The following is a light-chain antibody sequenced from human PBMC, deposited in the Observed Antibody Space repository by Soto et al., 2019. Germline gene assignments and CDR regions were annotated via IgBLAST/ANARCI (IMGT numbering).Light chain of an antibody. CDR3: QQYNSFTWT. V-gene: IGKV1-5*03. J-gene: IGKJ1*01. CDR1: QSISSW. Sequence: DIQMYQSPSTLSASVGDRVTITCRASQSISSWLAWYQQKPGKAPKLLIYKASSLESGVPSRFSGSGSGTEFTLTISSLQPDDFATYYCQQYNSFTWTFGQGTKVDI. CDR2: KAS.